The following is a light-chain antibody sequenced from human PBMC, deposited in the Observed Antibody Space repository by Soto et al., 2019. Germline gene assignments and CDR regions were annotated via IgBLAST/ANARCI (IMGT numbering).Light chain of an antibody. J-gene: IGLJ2*01. CDR2: THN. CDR3: AAWDDSLNGLV. Sequence: QSVLTQPPSASGTPGQRVTIYCSGSNSNIGSNIVNWYQQLPGTAPQLLIYTHNQRPSGVPDRFSGSKSGTSASLAISGLQSEDEADYFCAAWDDSLNGLVVGGGTKLTVL. CDR1: NSNIGSNI. V-gene: IGLV1-44*01.